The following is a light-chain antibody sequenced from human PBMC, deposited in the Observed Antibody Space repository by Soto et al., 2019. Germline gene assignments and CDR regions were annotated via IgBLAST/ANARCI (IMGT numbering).Light chain of an antibody. CDR1: SSNVGAYNY. CDR2: EVT. V-gene: IGLV2-8*01. J-gene: IGLJ2*01. CDR3: SSWTGNNFVV. Sequence: QSALTQPPSASGSPGQSVTISCTGTSSNVGAYNYVSWYQQHPGKAPKLMIYEVTKRPSVVPDRVSGSKSGSTASLTVSGLQAEDEADYYCSSWTGNNFVVFGGGTKLTVL.